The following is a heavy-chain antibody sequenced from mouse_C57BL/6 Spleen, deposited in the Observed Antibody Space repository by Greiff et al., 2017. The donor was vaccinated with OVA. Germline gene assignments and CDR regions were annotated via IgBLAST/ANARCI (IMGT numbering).Heavy chain of an antibody. CDR3: ASSGDYYGSRAFAY. D-gene: IGHD1-1*01. Sequence: QVQLQQSGAELVKPGASVKISCKASGYAFSSYWMNWVKQRPGKGLEWIGQIYPGDGDTNYNGKFKGKATLTADKSSSTAYMQLSSLTSEDSAVYFCASSGDYYGSRAFAYWGQGTLVTVSA. CDR2: IYPGDGDT. CDR1: GYAFSSYW. J-gene: IGHJ3*01. V-gene: IGHV1-80*01.